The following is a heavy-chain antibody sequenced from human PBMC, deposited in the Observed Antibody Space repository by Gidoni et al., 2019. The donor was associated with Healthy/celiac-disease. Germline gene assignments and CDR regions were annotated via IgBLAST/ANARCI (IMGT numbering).Heavy chain of an antibody. CDR1: GFTFSSYC. V-gene: IGHV3-30*18. CDR3: AKDPLAYCGGDCPRGHFDY. D-gene: IGHD2-21*02. Sequence: QVQLVESGGGVVQPGRSLRPSCAASGFTFSSYCIHWVRQAPGKGLEWVAVISYDGSNKYYADSVKGRFTISRDNSKNTLYLQMNSLRAEDTAVYYCAKDPLAYCGGDCPRGHFDYWGQGTLVTVSS. J-gene: IGHJ4*02. CDR2: ISYDGSNK.